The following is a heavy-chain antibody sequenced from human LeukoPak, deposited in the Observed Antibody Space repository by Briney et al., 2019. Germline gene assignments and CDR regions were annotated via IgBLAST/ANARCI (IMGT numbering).Heavy chain of an antibody. CDR1: GGSISSYY. V-gene: IGHV4-4*07. Sequence: PSETLSLTCTVSGGSISSYYWSWIRQPAGKGLEWIGRIYTSGSTNYNPSLKSRVTMSVDTSKNQFSLKLSPVTAADTAVYYCARDTVYCSSTSCYGWFDPWGQGTLVTVSS. D-gene: IGHD2-2*01. CDR3: ARDTVYCSSTSCYGWFDP. J-gene: IGHJ5*02. CDR2: IYTSGST.